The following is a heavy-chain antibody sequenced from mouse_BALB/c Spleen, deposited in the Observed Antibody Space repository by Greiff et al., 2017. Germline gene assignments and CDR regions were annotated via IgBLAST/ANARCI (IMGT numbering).Heavy chain of an antibody. D-gene: IGHD4-1*01. J-gene: IGHJ3*01. CDR2: ISYSGST. Sequence: VQLQQSGPGLVKPSQSLSLTCTVTGYSITSDYAWNWIRQFPGNKLEWMGYISYSGSTSYNPSLKSRISITRDTSKNQFFLQLNSVTTEDTATYYCARGNWDGGFAYWGQGTLVTVSA. CDR1: GYSITSDYA. CDR3: ARGNWDGGFAY. V-gene: IGHV3-2*02.